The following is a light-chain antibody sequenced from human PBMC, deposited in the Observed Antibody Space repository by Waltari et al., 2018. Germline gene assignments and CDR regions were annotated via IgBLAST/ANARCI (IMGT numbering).Light chain of an antibody. J-gene: IGKJ4*01. CDR2: LPS. CDR3: MQALQSPLS. V-gene: IGKV2-28*01. CDR1: QSLLRGNGYNY. Sequence: DFVMTQSPLSLPVTPGEPASISCRSSQSLLRGNGYNYLDWYLQKPGQSPQLLIYLPSNRASGVPDRFSGSGSGTDFTLKISRVEAEDVGVYFCMQALQSPLSFGGGTKVEIK.